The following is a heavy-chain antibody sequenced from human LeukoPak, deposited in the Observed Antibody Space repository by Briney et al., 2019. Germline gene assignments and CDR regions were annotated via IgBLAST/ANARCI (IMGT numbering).Heavy chain of an antibody. CDR3: ARDRQLVSYYYYMDV. Sequence: VASVTVSCKASGYTFTSYYMHWVRQAPGQGLEWMGIINPSGGSTSYAQKFQGRVTMTRDTSTSTVYMELSSLRSEDTAVYYCARDRQLVSYYYYMDVWGKGTTVTVSS. CDR2: INPSGGST. V-gene: IGHV1-46*01. CDR1: GYTFTSYY. D-gene: IGHD6-6*01. J-gene: IGHJ6*03.